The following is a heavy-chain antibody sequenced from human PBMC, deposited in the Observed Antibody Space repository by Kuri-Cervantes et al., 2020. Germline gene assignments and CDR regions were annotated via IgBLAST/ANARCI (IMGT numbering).Heavy chain of an antibody. J-gene: IGHJ2*01. Sequence: GESLKISCAAAGFTVSSNYIRWVRQAPGKGLEWVSSIYSGGRTYYAGSVKGRFTISRHNSKNTLYFHMDSLRAEDTAVYYCAREALLDVAVTATHWYFDLWGRGTLVTVSS. D-gene: IGHD2-21*02. V-gene: IGHV3-53*01. CDR1: GFTVSSNY. CDR2: IYSGGRT. CDR3: AREALLDVAVTATHWYFDL.